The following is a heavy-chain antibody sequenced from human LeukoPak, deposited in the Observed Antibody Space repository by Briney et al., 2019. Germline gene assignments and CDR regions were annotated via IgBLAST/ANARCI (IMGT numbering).Heavy chain of an antibody. CDR2: ISSSGRTI. CDR3: ARDQGANWGWGFFDY. V-gene: IGHV3-48*01. CDR1: GFTFRSYG. D-gene: IGHD7-27*01. Sequence: GGSLRLSCAASGFTFRSYGMNWVRQAPGKGLEWVSYISSSGRTIYYADSVKGRFIISRDNAKNSLYLLMNSLRAEDTAVYYCARDQGANWGWGFFDYWGQGTLVTVSS. J-gene: IGHJ4*02.